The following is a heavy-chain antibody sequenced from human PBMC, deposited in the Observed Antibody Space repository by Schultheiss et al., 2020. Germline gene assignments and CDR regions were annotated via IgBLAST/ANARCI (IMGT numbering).Heavy chain of an antibody. Sequence: GGSLRLSCAASGFTVSSSYMNWVRQAPGKGLEWVSVIYSGGSAYYTDSVKGRFTISRDSSKNTLFLQMNSLRAEDTAVYYCARAGYDISHFAYWGQGTPVTVSS. CDR3: ARAGYDISHFAY. D-gene: IGHD3-9*01. CDR1: GFTVSSSY. J-gene: IGHJ4*02. V-gene: IGHV3-66*01. CDR2: IYSGGSA.